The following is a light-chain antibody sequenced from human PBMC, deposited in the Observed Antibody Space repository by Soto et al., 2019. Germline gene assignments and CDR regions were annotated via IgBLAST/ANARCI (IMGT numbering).Light chain of an antibody. CDR1: SSNIGNNA. CDR3: AAWDDSLNGVV. V-gene: IGLV1-36*01. CDR2: YDD. Sequence: QSVLTQPPSVSEAPRQRVTISCSGSSSNIGNNAVNWYQQLPGKAPKLLIYYDDLLPSGGSDRCSGSKSGTSASLAISGLQSEDEADYYCAAWDDSLNGVVFGGGTQLTVL. J-gene: IGLJ2*01.